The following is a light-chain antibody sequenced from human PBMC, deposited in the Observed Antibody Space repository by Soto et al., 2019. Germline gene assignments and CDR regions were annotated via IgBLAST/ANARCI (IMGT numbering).Light chain of an antibody. V-gene: IGLV2-14*01. CDR1: SSDVAAYDY. Sequence: QSALTQPASVSGAPGQSITISCTGTSSDVAAYDYVSWYKQHPGQAPKLIIYEVANRPSGVSSRFSGSKSGSTASLTISGLQPEDEAQYYCSSYTIDSSVVFGGGTQLTVL. J-gene: IGLJ7*01. CDR2: EVA. CDR3: SSYTIDSSVV.